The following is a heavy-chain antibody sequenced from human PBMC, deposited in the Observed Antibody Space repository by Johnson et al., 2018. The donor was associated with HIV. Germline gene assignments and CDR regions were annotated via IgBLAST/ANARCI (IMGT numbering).Heavy chain of an antibody. D-gene: IGHD6-13*01. J-gene: IGHJ3*01. CDR1: GFTFSTYA. V-gene: IGHV3-30*04. CDR2: ISYDGGNK. Sequence: QVQLVESGGGVVQPGRSLRLSCAASGFTFSTYAMHWVRQAPGKGLEWVAIISYDGGNKYYTDSVKGRFTISRDNSKNTLYLQMKSLRAEDTAVYYWARGRGSSWLVGHDAFDVWGQGTMVTVSS. CDR3: ARGRGSSWLVGHDAFDV.